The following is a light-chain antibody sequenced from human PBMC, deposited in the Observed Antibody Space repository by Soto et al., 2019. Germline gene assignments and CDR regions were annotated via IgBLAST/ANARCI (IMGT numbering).Light chain of an antibody. V-gene: IGKV3-15*01. Sequence: EVVLTQSPATLSVSAGGTVTLSCRASQSVRTNVAWYQQIPGQALRLLVYGASTRATGVPARFTGSGSGIEFSLTISSLLSEDSAFYYCQQYFNWPLTWTFGPGTKVDIK. J-gene: IGKJ1*01. CDR1: QSVRTN. CDR3: QQYFNWPLTWT. CDR2: GAS.